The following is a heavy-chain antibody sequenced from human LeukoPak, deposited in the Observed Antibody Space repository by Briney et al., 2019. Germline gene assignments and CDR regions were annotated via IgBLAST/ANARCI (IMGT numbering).Heavy chain of an antibody. Sequence: SETLSLTCTVSAGSISSSSYYWGWIRQPPGKWLEWIGSIYYSGSTYYNPSLKSRVTISVDTSKNQFSLKLSSVTAADTAVYYCARHAGDGIAAAVVGWFDPWGQGTLVTVSS. J-gene: IGHJ5*02. D-gene: IGHD6-13*01. V-gene: IGHV4-39*01. CDR3: ARHAGDGIAAAVVGWFDP. CDR1: AGSISSSSYY. CDR2: IYYSGST.